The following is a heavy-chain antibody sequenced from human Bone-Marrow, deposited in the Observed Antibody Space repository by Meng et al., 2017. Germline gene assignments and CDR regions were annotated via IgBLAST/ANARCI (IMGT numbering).Heavy chain of an antibody. D-gene: IGHD6-19*01. CDR1: GGSISSIDW. Sequence: QVEPQVSGPGPVKPSGTLALACVVSGGSISSIDWWSWVRQPPGKGLEWIGEIYHGGDTNYNPSLKSRVTIAIDKSKNQFSLKLSSVTAADTAAYYCASWIYSCGWQWGQGALVTVSS. V-gene: IGHV4/OR15-8*02. CDR2: IYHGGDT. CDR3: ASWIYSCGWQ. J-gene: IGHJ4*02.